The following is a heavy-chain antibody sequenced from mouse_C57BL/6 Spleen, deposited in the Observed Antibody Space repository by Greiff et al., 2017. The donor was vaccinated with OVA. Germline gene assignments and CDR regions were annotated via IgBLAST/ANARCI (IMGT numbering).Heavy chain of an antibody. V-gene: IGHV1-82*01. Sequence: VQLQQSGPELVKPGASVKISCKASGYAFSSSWMNWVKQRPGKGLEWIGRIYPGDGDTNYNGKFKGKATLTADKSSSTAYMQLSSLTSEDSAVYFCERQIPDGYYSYWYCDVWRTGTTVTVSS. CDR1: GYAFSSSW. D-gene: IGHD2-3*01. CDR3: ERQIPDGYYSYWYCDV. CDR2: IYPGDGDT. J-gene: IGHJ1*03.